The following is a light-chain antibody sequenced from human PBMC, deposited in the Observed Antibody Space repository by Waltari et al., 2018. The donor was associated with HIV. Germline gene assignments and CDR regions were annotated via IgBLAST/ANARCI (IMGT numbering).Light chain of an antibody. CDR2: DSS. J-gene: IGKJ3*01. CDR3: QQSYRTPVT. CDR1: QTVINR. V-gene: IGKV1-39*01. Sequence: DIQMTQSPSSLSASVGDSVTITCRASQTVINRVNWYQQKPGKAPKVLIFDSSTLQSGVPSRFSGSGSETEFTLTISDLQPDDFASYFCQQSYRTPVTFGPGTKVDIK.